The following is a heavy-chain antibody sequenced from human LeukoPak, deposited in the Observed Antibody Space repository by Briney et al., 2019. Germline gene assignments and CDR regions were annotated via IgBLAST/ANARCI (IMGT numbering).Heavy chain of an antibody. CDR3: AKDARGVRLSDV. Sequence: GGSLRLSCAASGFTFTSYAMRWVRQAPGKGLEWVSSISNTGGSTYYADSVKGRFTISRDNSKNTLYLQMNSLRAEDTAVYYCAKDARGVRLSDVWGQGTTVTVSS. CDR1: GFTFTSYA. V-gene: IGHV3-23*01. J-gene: IGHJ6*02. D-gene: IGHD3-10*01. CDR2: ISNTGGST.